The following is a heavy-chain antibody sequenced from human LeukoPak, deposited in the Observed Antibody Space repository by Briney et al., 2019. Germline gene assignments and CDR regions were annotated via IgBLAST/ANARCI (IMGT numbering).Heavy chain of an antibody. CDR2: INSDGSST. CDR3: ARDRAIVVFIQPDDAFDI. J-gene: IGHJ3*02. D-gene: IGHD3-22*01. Sequence: GGSLRLSCAAPGFTFSSYWMHWVRQAPGKGLVWVSRINSDGSSTSYADSVKGRFTISRDNAKNTLYLQMNSLRAEDTAVYYCARDRAIVVFIQPDDAFDIWGQGTMVTVSS. CDR1: GFTFSSYW. V-gene: IGHV3-74*01.